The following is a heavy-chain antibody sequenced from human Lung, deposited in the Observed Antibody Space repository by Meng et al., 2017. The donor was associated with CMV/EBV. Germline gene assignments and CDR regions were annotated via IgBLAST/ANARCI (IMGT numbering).Heavy chain of an antibody. V-gene: IGHV4-34*01. D-gene: IGHD6-13*01. CDR2: INHSGST. CDR3: ARGSSSWYPKYYFDY. Sequence: GSLRLXXAVYGGSFSGYYWSWIRQPPGKGLEWIGEINHSGSTNYNPSLKSRVTISVDTSKNQFSLKLSSVTAADTAVYYCARGSSSWYPKYYFDYWGQGNXV. CDR1: GGSFSGYY. J-gene: IGHJ4*02.